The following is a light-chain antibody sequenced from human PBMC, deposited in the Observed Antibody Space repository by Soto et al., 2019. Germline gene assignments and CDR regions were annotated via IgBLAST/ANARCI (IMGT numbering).Light chain of an antibody. V-gene: IGKV1-39*01. CDR2: ATS. CDR3: QQYNSYSPT. CDR1: QTISNF. J-gene: IGKJ1*01. Sequence: DIQLTQSPSSLSASVGDSVTITCRASQTISNFLNWYQLKPGRAPKLLISATSSLQTGVPSRFSGSGSGTDFTLTINGLQPEDFATYYCQQYNSYSPTFGQGTKVAI.